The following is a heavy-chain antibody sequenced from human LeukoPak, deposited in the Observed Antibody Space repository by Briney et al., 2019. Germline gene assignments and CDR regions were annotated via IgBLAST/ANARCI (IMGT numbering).Heavy chain of an antibody. CDR3: ASSGRKSYGDYEWYFDY. J-gene: IGHJ4*02. Sequence: SQTLSLTCTVSGGSISSGSYYWSWIRQPAGKGLEWIGRTYTSGSTNYNPSLKSRVTISVDTSKNQFSLKLSSVTAADTAVYYCASSGRKSYGDYEWYFDYWGQGTLVTVSS. V-gene: IGHV4-61*02. CDR2: TYTSGST. D-gene: IGHD4-17*01. CDR1: GGSISSGSYY.